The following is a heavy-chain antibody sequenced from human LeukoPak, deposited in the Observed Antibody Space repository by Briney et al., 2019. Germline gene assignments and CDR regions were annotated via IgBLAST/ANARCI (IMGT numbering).Heavy chain of an antibody. CDR2: IYTSGST. CDR3: ARVGGPYSSWGFHFDY. CDR1: GGSISSYY. J-gene: IGHJ4*02. V-gene: IGHV4-4*07. D-gene: IGHD6-6*01. Sequence: SETLSLTCTVSGGSISSYYWSWIRQPAGKGLEWIGRIYTSGSTNYNPSLKSRVTMSVDTSKNQFSLKLSSVTAADTAVYYCARVGGPYSSWGFHFDYWGQGTLVTVSS.